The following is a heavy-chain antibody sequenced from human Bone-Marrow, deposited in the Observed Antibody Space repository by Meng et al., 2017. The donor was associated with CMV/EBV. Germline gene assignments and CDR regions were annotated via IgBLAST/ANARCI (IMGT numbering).Heavy chain of an antibody. J-gene: IGHJ5*02. D-gene: IGHD2-2*01. V-gene: IGHV3-30*04. CDR1: GFTFSSYA. CDR2: ISYDGSNK. CDR3: ARDVVPAADPNNWFDP. Sequence: GESLKISCAASGFTFSSYAMHWVRQAPGKGLEWVAVISYDGSNKYYADSVKGRFTISRDNSKNTLYLQMNSLRAEDTAVYYCARDVVPAADPNNWFDPWGQGTLVTVSS.